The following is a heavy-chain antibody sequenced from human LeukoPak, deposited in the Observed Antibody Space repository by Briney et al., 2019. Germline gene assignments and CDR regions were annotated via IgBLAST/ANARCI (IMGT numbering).Heavy chain of an antibody. CDR2: IYYSGST. V-gene: IGHV4-59*08. J-gene: IGHJ4*02. CDR1: GGSISTDY. Sequence: SETLSLTCSVSGGSISTDYWSWIRQPPGKGLEWIGYIYYSGSTNYNPSLKSRVTISVDTSKNQFSLKLSSVTAADTAVYYCASGMVATTFDYWGQGTLVTVSS. CDR3: ASGMVATTFDY. D-gene: IGHD5-12*01.